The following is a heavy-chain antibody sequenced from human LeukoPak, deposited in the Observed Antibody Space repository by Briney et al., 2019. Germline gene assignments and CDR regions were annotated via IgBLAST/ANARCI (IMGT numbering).Heavy chain of an antibody. Sequence: SETLSLTCTVSDDSITIYYWSWIRQPPGKGLEWIGYIDHTGSTNYNPSLNSRVTISRDTSKNHFSLKLSSVTAADTAVYYCARRITIFGVADYWGQGTLVTVSS. CDR2: IDHTGST. CDR1: DDSITIYY. V-gene: IGHV4-59*12. CDR3: ARRITIFGVADY. D-gene: IGHD3-3*01. J-gene: IGHJ4*02.